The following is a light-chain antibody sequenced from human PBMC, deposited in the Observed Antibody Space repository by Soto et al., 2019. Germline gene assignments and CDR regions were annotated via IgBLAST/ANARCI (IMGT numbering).Light chain of an antibody. J-gene: IGKJ5*01. Sequence: VHVTQSPSSLSASVGDRVTITCQASQDISNYLNWYQQKQGKAPKLLIYDASNLETGVPSRFSGSGSGTGFNFTISSLQTEDIATYFCQQYDSLPITFGQGTRLEIK. CDR2: DAS. V-gene: IGKV1-33*01. CDR3: QQYDSLPIT. CDR1: QDISNY.